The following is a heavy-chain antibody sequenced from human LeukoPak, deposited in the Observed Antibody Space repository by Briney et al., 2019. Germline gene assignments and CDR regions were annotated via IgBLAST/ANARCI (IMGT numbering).Heavy chain of an antibody. Sequence: SGGSLRPSCAASGFTVSSNYLSWVRQAPGKGLEWVSVIYAGGNTYYADSVKGRFTISRDNSKNTLYLQMNSLRAEDTAVYYCARGLSGSGNVYDYWGQGTLVTVSS. CDR1: GFTVSSNY. J-gene: IGHJ4*02. CDR2: IYAGGNT. CDR3: ARGLSGSGNVYDY. D-gene: IGHD3-10*01. V-gene: IGHV3-53*01.